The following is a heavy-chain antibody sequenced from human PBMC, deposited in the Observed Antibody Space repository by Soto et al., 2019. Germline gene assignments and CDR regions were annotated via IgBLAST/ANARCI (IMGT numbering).Heavy chain of an antibody. CDR1: GFTFSTYW. CDR2: INTDGSIT. V-gene: IGHV3-74*01. D-gene: IGHD6-19*01. CDR3: VRGHSSYWVNWFDP. Sequence: EVQLVESGGGLVQPGGSLRLSCAASGFTFSTYWMHWVRQVPGEGPVWVSRINTDGSITTYAESVKGRFTIFRDNAKDTLDLQMDSLRADDTAVYYCVRGHSSYWVNWFDPWGQGTLVTVSS. J-gene: IGHJ5*02.